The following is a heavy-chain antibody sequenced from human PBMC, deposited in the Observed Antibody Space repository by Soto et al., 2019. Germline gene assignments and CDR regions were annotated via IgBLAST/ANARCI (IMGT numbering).Heavy chain of an antibody. CDR1: GYTFTSYY. CDR3: ARVGGYSYGGVDY. Sequence: QVQLVQSGAEVKKPGASVKVSCKASGYTFTSYYMHWVRQAPGQGLEWMGIINPSGGSTTYAQKSQGRVTTTRDTSTTTVYMELRSLRSEDTAVYYCARVGGYSYGGVDYWGQGTLVTVSS. CDR2: INPSGGST. D-gene: IGHD5-18*01. J-gene: IGHJ4*02. V-gene: IGHV1-46*01.